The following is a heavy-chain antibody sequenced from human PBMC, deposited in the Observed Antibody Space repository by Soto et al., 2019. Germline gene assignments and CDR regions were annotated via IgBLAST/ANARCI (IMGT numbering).Heavy chain of an antibody. CDR2: INPNSGGT. CDR3: ARGEHFDY. J-gene: IGHJ4*02. Sequence: ASVKVSCKASGYTFTDYYIHWVRQAPGQGLEWMGWINPNSGGTDYAQKFQGRVSMTRDTSISTAYMELSRLRSDDTAMFYCARGEHFDYWGQGTLVTVSS. D-gene: IGHD1-26*01. V-gene: IGHV1-2*02. CDR1: GYTFTDYY.